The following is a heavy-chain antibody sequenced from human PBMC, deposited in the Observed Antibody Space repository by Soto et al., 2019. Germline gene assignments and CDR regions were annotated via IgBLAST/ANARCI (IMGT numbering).Heavy chain of an antibody. V-gene: IGHV3-30*18. J-gene: IGHJ6*02. D-gene: IGHD2-2*01. Sequence: QVQLVESGGGVVQPGRSLRLSCAASGFTFSSYGMHWVRQAPGKGLEWVAGISYDGSNKYYADSVKGRFTISRANSKNTQYLQMNSLSVGDKAVYYCANGGPASIDYYGMDVWGPGTTVTVSS. CDR3: ANGGPASIDYYGMDV. CDR1: GFTFSSYG. CDR2: ISYDGSNK.